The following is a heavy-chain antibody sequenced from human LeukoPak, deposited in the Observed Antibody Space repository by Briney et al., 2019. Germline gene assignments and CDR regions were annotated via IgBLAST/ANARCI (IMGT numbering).Heavy chain of an antibody. CDR3: ARVAVVVPAALYYYYYYMDV. CDR2: IIPIFGTA. J-gene: IGHJ6*03. V-gene: IGHV1-69*13. Sequence: ASVKVSCKASGGTFSSYAISWVRQAPRQGLEWMGGIIPIFGTANYAQKFQGRVTITADESTSTAYMELSSLRSEDTAVYYCARVAVVVPAALYYYYYYMDVWGKGTTVTVSS. CDR1: GGTFSSYA. D-gene: IGHD2-2*01.